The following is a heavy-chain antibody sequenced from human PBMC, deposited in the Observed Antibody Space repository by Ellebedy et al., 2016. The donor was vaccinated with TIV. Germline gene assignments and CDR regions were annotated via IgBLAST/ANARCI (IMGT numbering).Heavy chain of an antibody. Sequence: AASVKVSCKASGYTFSSYYMHWVRQAPGQGLEWMGVINPSGGSTSYAQKFQGRVTITWDTSASTAYMELSSLRSEDTAVYYCARTGTTLTDYWGQGTLVTVSS. CDR1: GYTFSSYY. V-gene: IGHV1-46*01. J-gene: IGHJ4*02. CDR3: ARTGTTLTDY. CDR2: INPSGGST. D-gene: IGHD1-1*01.